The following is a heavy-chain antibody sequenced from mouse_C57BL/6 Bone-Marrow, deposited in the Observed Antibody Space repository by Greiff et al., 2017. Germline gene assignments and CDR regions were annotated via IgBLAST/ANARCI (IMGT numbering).Heavy chain of an antibody. J-gene: IGHJ4*01. CDR3: ARHLRLDAMDY. CDR1: GFTFSDYY. CDR2: ISNGGGST. Sequence: DVKLVESGGGLVQPGGSLKLSCAASGFTFSDYYMYWVRQTPEKRLEWVAYISNGGGSTYYPDTVKGRFTISRDNAKNTLYLQMSRLKSEDTAMYYCARHLRLDAMDYWGQGTSVTVSS. V-gene: IGHV5-12*01.